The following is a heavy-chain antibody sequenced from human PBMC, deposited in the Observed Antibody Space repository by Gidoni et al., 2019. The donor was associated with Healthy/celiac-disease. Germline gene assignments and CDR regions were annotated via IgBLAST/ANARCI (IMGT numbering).Heavy chain of an antibody. V-gene: IGHV4-30-2*01. Sequence: QLQLQESGSGLVKPSQTLSLTCAVSGCSISSGGYSWSWIRQPPGKGLEWIGYIYHRGSTYYNPSLKSRVTISVDRSKNQFSLKLSSVTAADTAVYYCARIVGTMIGEGYFDYWGQGTLVTVSS. D-gene: IGHD3-22*01. CDR2: IYHRGST. CDR3: ARIVGTMIGEGYFDY. CDR1: GCSISSGGYS. J-gene: IGHJ4*02.